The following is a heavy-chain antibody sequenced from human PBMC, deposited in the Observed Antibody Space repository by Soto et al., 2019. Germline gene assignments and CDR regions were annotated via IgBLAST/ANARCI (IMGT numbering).Heavy chain of an antibody. J-gene: IGHJ3*02. CDR3: ARQTGTNPYAFDI. D-gene: IGHD1-1*01. CDR2: IIPILGIA. CDR1: GGTFSSYT. Sequence: QVQLVQSGAEVKKPGSSVKVSCKASGGTFSSYTISWVRQAPGQGLEWMGRIIPILGIANYAQKFQGRVTITADKSTRTAYMELSSLRSEDTAVYYCARQTGTNPYAFDIWGQGTMVTVSS. V-gene: IGHV1-69*02.